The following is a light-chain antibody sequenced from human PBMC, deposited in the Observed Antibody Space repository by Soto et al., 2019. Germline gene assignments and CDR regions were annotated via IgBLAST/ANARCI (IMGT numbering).Light chain of an antibody. V-gene: IGLV4-69*01. CDR1: SGHSSYA. Sequence: QLVLTQSPSASASLGASVKLTCTLSSGHSSYAIAWHQQQPEKGPRYLMKLNSDGSHSKGDGIPDRFSGSSSGAERYLTIAILPSEDEADYYCQTWGTGLSWVFGGGTKLTVL. J-gene: IGLJ3*02. CDR2: LNSDGSH. CDR3: QTWGTGLSWV.